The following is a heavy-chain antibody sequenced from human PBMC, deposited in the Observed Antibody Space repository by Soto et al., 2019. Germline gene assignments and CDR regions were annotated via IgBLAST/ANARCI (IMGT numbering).Heavy chain of an antibody. Sequence: QVQLVQSGAEVQKPGSSVKVSCKASGGTFSSYTISWMRQAPGQGREWMGRIIPILGIANYAQKFQGRVTNTAEKSTSTAYMELRSLRSEDTAVYYCAQGDCSSTSCSLDYWGQGTLVTVSS. CDR3: AQGDCSSTSCSLDY. V-gene: IGHV1-69*02. CDR2: IIPILGIA. J-gene: IGHJ4*02. CDR1: GGTFSSYT. D-gene: IGHD2-2*01.